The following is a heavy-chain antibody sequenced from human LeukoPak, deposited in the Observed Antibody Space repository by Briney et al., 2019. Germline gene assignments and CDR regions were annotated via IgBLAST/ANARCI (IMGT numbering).Heavy chain of an antibody. D-gene: IGHD3-16*02. J-gene: IGHJ4*02. CDR3: ASLSLRHYFDY. CDR1: GFTFRSYA. V-gene: IGHV3-30*04. Sequence: PGGSLRLSCAASGFTFRSYAMHWVRQAPGKGLEGVAVISYDGSNKYYAGSVKGRFTISRDNSKNTLYLQMNSLRAEDTAVYYCASLSLRHYFDYWGQGTLVTVSS. CDR2: ISYDGSNK.